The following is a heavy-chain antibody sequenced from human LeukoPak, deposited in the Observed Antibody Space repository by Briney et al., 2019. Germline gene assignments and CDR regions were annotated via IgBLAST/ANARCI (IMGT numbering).Heavy chain of an antibody. CDR2: ISYDGSNK. CDR3: ALQGSTSPFDY. V-gene: IGHV3-30*04. D-gene: IGHD2-2*01. Sequence: GGSLRLSCAASGFTFSSYAMHWVRQAPGKGLEWVAVISYDGSNKYYADSVKGRFTISRDNSRNTLYLQMNSLRAEDTAVYYCALQGSTSPFDYWGQGTLVTVSS. J-gene: IGHJ4*02. CDR1: GFTFSSYA.